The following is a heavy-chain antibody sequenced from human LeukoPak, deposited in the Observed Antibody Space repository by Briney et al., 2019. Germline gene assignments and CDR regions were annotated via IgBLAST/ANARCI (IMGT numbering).Heavy chain of an antibody. CDR1: GFTFNSYG. V-gene: IGHV3-23*01. J-gene: IGHJ3*02. Sequence: GGSLRLSCAASGFTFNSYGMSWVRQAPGKGLEWVSAISGSGGSTYYADSVKGRFTISRDNSKNTLYLQMNSLRAEDTAVYYCAKLSYYYDSSLEAFDIWGQGTMVTVSS. CDR3: AKLSYYYDSSLEAFDI. D-gene: IGHD3-22*01. CDR2: ISGSGGST.